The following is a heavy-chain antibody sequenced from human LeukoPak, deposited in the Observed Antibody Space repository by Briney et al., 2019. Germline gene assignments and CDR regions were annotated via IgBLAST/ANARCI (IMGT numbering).Heavy chain of an antibody. J-gene: IGHJ4*02. CDR2: IYHSGSS. CDR1: GYSISSAYY. CDR3: RSEINDYMRF. V-gene: IGHV4-38-2*02. Sequence: PSETLSLTCTVSGYSISSAYYWGWIRQSPGKGLEWIGSIYHSGSSYYNPSLKSRVTISVDTSKNQFSLKLSSVTAADTAIYCARSEINDYMRFWGRGILVTVSS. D-gene: IGHD4-11*01.